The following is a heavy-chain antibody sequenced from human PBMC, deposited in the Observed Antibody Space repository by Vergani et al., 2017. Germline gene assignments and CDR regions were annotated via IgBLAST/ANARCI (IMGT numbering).Heavy chain of an antibody. CDR1: GFTFSSYA. CDR2: ISSSSSYI. CDR3: AREEIVVVPAAVRDYYYYGMDV. J-gene: IGHJ6*02. Sequence: EVQLLESGGGLVQPGGSLRLSCAASGFTFSSYAMSWVRQAPGKGLEWVSSISSSSSYIYYADSVKGRFTISRDNAKNSLYLQMNSLRAEDTAVYYCAREEIVVVPAAVRDYYYYGMDVWGQGTTVTVSS. D-gene: IGHD2-2*01. V-gene: IGHV3-21*01.